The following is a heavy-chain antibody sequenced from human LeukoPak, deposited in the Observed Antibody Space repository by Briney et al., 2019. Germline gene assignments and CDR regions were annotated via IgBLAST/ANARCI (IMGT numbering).Heavy chain of an antibody. V-gene: IGHV4-39*01. D-gene: IGHD5-18*01. CDR3: ARRDTAMGTDYFDY. CDR1: GGSISSSSYY. Sequence: MASETLSLTCTVSGGSISSSSYYWGWIRQPPGKGLEWIGSIYYSGSTYYNPSLKSRVTISVDASKNQFSLKLSSVTAADTAVYYCARRDTAMGTDYFDYWGQGTLVTVSS. J-gene: IGHJ4*02. CDR2: IYYSGST.